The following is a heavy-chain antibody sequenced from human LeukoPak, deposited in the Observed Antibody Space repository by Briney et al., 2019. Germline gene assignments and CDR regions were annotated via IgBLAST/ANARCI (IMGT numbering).Heavy chain of an antibody. V-gene: IGHV4-39*07. CDR3: ARDNDSKDPPHFDY. CDR2: ISYSGST. CDR1: GDSIGSSSYY. D-gene: IGHD3-16*01. J-gene: IGHJ4*02. Sequence: SETLSLTCTVSGDSIGSSSYYWGWIRQPPGKGLEWIGAISYSGSTYYNPSLKSRVTVSLDTSKNQFSLKLSSVTAADTAVYYCARDNDSKDPPHFDYWGQGTLVTVSS.